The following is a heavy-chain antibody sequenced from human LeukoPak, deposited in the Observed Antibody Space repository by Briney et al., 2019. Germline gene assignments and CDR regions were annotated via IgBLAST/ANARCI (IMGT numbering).Heavy chain of an antibody. D-gene: IGHD5-18*01. J-gene: IGHJ4*02. CDR3: ASGSSYSFLFDY. Sequence: GGSLGLSCAASGFTFSTYWMHWVRQAPGKGLVWVSRINSDGSSTSYADSVKGRFTISRDNAKNTLYMQMSSVSAEDTAVYYCASGSSYSFLFDYWGQGTLVTVSS. CDR2: INSDGSST. CDR1: GFTFSTYW. V-gene: IGHV3-74*01.